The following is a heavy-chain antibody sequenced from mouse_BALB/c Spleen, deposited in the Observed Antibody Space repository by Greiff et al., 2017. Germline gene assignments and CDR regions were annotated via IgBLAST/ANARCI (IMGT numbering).Heavy chain of an antibody. J-gene: IGHJ2*01. CDR2: IRLKSDNYAT. Sequence: EVKLMESGGGLVQPGGSMKLSCVASGFTFSSYWMSWVRQSPEKGLEWVAEIRLKSDNYATHYAESVKGKFTISRDDSKSRLYLQMNSLRAEDTGIYYCTAATDYWGQGTTLTVSS. CDR1: GFTFSSYW. V-gene: IGHV6-6*02. CDR3: TAATDY. D-gene: IGHD1-2*01.